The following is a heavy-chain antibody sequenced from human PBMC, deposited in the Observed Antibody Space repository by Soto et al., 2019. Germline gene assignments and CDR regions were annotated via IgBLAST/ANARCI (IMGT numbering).Heavy chain of an antibody. V-gene: IGHV4-39*02. CDR1: GGSISSSGYC. D-gene: IGHD3-10*01. CDR2: IYYSGST. J-gene: IGHJ4*01. CDR3: ARRWSFSCYYLDY. Sequence: SETLSLTCTVSGGSISSSGYCWGGLRQPPGKGREWIGSIYYSGSTYYFPSFRDRATISVDTPKNSFTLKLTSVTDAATGVYYCARRWSFSCYYLDYWGQGTPVTVSS.